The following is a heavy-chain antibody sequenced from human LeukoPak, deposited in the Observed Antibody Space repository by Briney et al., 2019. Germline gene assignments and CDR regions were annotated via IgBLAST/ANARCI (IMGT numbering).Heavy chain of an antibody. J-gene: IGHJ4*02. D-gene: IGHD1-1*01. Sequence: GGSLRLSCAASGFTFSIYAMSWVRQAPGKGLEWVSTVSGSGHSTFYADSVKGRFTISRDNSKNTLYLQMNSLRAEDTAVYYCAKVYVWNEYYFDYWGQGTLVTVSS. CDR2: VSGSGHST. V-gene: IGHV3-23*01. CDR1: GFTFSIYA. CDR3: AKVYVWNEYYFDY.